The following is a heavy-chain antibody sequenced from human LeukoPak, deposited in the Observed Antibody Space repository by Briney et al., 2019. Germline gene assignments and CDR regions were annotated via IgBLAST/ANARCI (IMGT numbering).Heavy chain of an antibody. D-gene: IGHD3-16*02. CDR2: TYYRSKWYN. V-gene: IGHV6-1*01. J-gene: IGHJ4*02. CDR1: GDSVSPDSAA. CDR3: ARDRSLSPYYDYVWESHRLYYLDY. Sequence: SQTLSLTCALSGDSVSPDSAASNSIRQSPSRGLEWLGRTYYRSKWYNDYAVSVKSRITINPDTSKNQFSLQLNSVTPEDTAVYDYARDRSLSPYYDYVWESHRLYYLDYWGQGTLVTVSS.